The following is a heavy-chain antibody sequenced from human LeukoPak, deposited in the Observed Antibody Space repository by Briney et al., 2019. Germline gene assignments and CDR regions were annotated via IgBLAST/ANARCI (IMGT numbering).Heavy chain of an antibody. CDR1: GDSISNSGWS. V-gene: IGHV4-39*01. J-gene: IGHJ5*02. CDR2: MPYDENVADNEIP. D-gene: IGHD3-3*01. Sequence: PSETLSLTCIVSGDSISNSGWSWGWIRQPPGKGLEWIGTMPYDENVADNEIPSYNPSLKSRVSISADTSKNQLSLKVNSVTAADTASYYCAILTLTGVGGRGWFDAWGQGTLVIVSS. CDR3: AILTLTGVGGRGWFDA.